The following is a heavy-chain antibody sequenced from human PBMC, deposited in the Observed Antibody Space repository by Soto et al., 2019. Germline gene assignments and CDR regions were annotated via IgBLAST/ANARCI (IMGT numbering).Heavy chain of an antibody. CDR3: AKEDRPGLAAAKAY. Sequence: EVQVLESGGGLVQPGGSLRLSCAASGFTFSSYAMTWVRQAPGKGLEWVSTIMGSGGSTYYADSVKGRFTISRDNSKSTLYLQMNSLRAEDTAVYYCAKEDRPGLAAAKAYWGQGTLVTVSS. V-gene: IGHV3-23*01. D-gene: IGHD2-15*01. CDR2: IMGSGGST. J-gene: IGHJ4*02. CDR1: GFTFSSYA.